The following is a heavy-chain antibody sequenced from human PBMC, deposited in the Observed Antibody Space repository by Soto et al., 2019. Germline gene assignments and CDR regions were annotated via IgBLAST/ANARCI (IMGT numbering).Heavy chain of an antibody. V-gene: IGHV4-4*07. CDR3: ARGLSGVYSFDY. J-gene: IGHJ4*02. CDR2: IWTSGNT. D-gene: IGHD3-10*01. Sequence: SETLSLTCTFSGGSSTSYYWSWLRQPAGKGLEWIGRIWTSGNTIYNPSLRSRVAMSVDTSKKQFSLKLTSVTAADTAVYYCARGLSGVYSFDYWGQGALVTDS. CDR1: GGSSTSYY.